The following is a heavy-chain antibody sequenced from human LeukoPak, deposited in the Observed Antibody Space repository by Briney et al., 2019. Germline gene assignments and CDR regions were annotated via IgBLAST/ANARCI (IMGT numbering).Heavy chain of an antibody. Sequence: PGGSLRLSCAASGLTFSSYGMHWVRQAPGKGLEWVAFIRYDGSNKYYADSVKGRFTISRDNSKNTLYLQMNSLRAEDTAVYYCAPGYDILTGYYRRGAFDYWGQGTLVTVSS. D-gene: IGHD3-9*01. CDR1: GLTFSSYG. CDR2: IRYDGSNK. J-gene: IGHJ4*02. V-gene: IGHV3-30*02. CDR3: APGYDILTGYYRRGAFDY.